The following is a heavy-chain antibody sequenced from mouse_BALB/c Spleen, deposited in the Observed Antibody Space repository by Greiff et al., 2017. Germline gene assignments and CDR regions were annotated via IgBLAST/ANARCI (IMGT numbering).Heavy chain of an antibody. V-gene: IGHV1-18*01. J-gene: IGHJ4*01. CDR2: INPYNGGT. D-gene: IGHD2-4*01. CDR3: ARGSSTMITTGTGYAMDY. CDR1: GYSFTGYT. Sequence: VQLQQSGPELVKPGASMKISCKASGYSFTGYTMNWVKQSHGKNLEWIGLINPYNGGTSYNQKFKGKATLTVDKSSSTAYMELLSLTSEDSAVYYCARGSSTMITTGTGYAMDYWGQGTSVTVSS.